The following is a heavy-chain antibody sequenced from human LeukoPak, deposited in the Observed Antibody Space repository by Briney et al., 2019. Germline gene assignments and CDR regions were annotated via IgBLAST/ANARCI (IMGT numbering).Heavy chain of an antibody. J-gene: IGHJ4*02. D-gene: IGHD4-11*01. V-gene: IGHV3-23*01. CDR1: GFNLSSYS. CDR3: ARVPPAYTYYFDY. Sequence: GGSLRLSCAASGFNLSSYSMHWVRQAPGKGLEWVSAISGSGGSTYYADSLQGRFTISRDNSKNTLYLQMNSLRAEDTAIYYCARVPPAYTYYFDYWGQGILVTVSS. CDR2: ISGSGGST.